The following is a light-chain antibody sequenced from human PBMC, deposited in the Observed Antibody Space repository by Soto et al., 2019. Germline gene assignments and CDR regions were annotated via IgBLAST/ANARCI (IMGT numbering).Light chain of an antibody. V-gene: IGKV1-39*01. CDR1: QSISSY. Sequence: DILMKQSPSSLSASVGDRVTITCRASQSISSYLNWYQQKPGKAPKLLIYAASSLQSGVPSRFSGSGSGTDFTLTISSLQPEDFATYYCQQSYSTLITFGQGTRLEI. CDR3: QQSYSTLIT. J-gene: IGKJ5*01. CDR2: AAS.